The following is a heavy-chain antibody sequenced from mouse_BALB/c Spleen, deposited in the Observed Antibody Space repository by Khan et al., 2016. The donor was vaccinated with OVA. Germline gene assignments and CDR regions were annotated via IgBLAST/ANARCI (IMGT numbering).Heavy chain of an antibody. Sequence: EVQLVESGGGLVQPGGSRKLSCAASGFTFNNFGMHWVRQAPEKGLEWVAYISSGSSIIYYADTVQGRFTISRDNPKKTLFLQMTSLRSDDTAMYYCARCDGFWCAYWGLGTLVTVSA. V-gene: IGHV5-17*02. CDR3: ARCDGFWCAY. CDR2: ISSGSSII. D-gene: IGHD2-3*01. CDR1: GFTFNNFG. J-gene: IGHJ3*01.